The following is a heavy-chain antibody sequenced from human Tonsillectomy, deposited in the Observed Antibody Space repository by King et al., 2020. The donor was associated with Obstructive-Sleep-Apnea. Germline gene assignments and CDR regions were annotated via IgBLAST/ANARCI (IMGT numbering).Heavy chain of an antibody. V-gene: IGHV3-74*01. J-gene: IGHJ4*02. Sequence: VQLVESGGGLVQPGGSLRLSCAASGFTFSSYWMHWVRQAPGKGLGWGSRINSDGSVKSYVDSVKCLFTISRDNAKNTLYLQMNSLTAEDTAVYYCARGRHSSSWLTFDYWGQGTQVTVSS. CDR2: INSDGSVK. CDR1: GFTFSSYW. CDR3: ARGRHSSSWLTFDY. D-gene: IGHD6-13*01.